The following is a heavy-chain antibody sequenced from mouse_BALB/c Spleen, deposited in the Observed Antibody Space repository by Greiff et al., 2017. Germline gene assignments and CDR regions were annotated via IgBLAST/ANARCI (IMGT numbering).Heavy chain of an antibody. CDR2: IWAGGST. V-gene: IGHV2-9*02. D-gene: IGHD1-1*02. Sequence: VHLVESGPGLVAPSQSLSITCTVSGFSLTSYGVHWVRQPPGKGLEWLGVIWAGGSTNYNSALMSRLSISKDNSKSQVFLKMNSLQTDDTAMYYCARDRGGLDYWGQGTTLTVSS. CDR3: ARDRGGLDY. J-gene: IGHJ2*01. CDR1: GFSLTSYG.